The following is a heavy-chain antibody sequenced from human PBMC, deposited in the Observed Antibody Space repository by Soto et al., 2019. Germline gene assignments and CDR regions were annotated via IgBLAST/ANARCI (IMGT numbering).Heavy chain of an antibody. CDR1: GYTFTNFG. V-gene: IGHV1-18*01. Sequence: QVQLVQSGAEVKKPGASVKVSCKASGYTFTNFGISWVRQAPGQGLEWMGWISAYNGNTNYAQKFQGRVTMTTDTSKSTAYMEVRSLRFDDPAVYYCARGGTPIDSWGQGTLVTVSS. D-gene: IGHD3-16*01. CDR3: ARGGTPIDS. J-gene: IGHJ4*02. CDR2: ISAYNGNT.